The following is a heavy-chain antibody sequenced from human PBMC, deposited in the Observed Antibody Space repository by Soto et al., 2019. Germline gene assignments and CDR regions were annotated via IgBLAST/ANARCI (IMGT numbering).Heavy chain of an antibody. Sequence: PSETLSLTCTVSGGSISSSSYYWGWIRQPPGKGLEWIGSIYYSGSTYYNPSLKSRVTISVDTSKNQFSLKLSSVTAADTAVYYCAVIRFLEWLDLWGQGTLVTVAS. CDR2: IYYSGST. V-gene: IGHV4-39*01. CDR3: AVIRFLEWLDL. D-gene: IGHD3-3*01. CDR1: GGSISSSSYY. J-gene: IGHJ5*02.